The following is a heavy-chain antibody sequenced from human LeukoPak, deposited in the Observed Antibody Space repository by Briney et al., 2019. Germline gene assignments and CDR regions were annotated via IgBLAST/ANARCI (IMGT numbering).Heavy chain of an antibody. D-gene: IGHD2-15*01. CDR2: ISSSGSTI. J-gene: IGHJ5*02. Sequence: GGSLRLSCAASGFTFSSYEMNWVRQAPGKGLEWVSYISSSGSTIYYADSVKGRFTISRDNSKNTLYLQMNSLSAEDTAVYYCTRVAGPIAWGQGTLVTVSS. V-gene: IGHV3-48*03. CDR1: GFTFSSYE. CDR3: TRVAGPIA.